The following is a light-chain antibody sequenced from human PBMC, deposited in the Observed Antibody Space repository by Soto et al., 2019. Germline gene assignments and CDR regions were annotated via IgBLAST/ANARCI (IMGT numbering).Light chain of an antibody. CDR2: DTF. CDR1: QSISTY. V-gene: IGKV1-33*01. J-gene: IGKJ5*01. Sequence: DIPLTHSPSSLSAPVVDGVTITFMASQSISTYLNWYQQKPGKAPKLLIYDTFNLERGVSARFSGSGSGTAFTFTISRLQPEDIGTYYCQQYETFPSNFGQGTRLEIK. CDR3: QQYETFPSN.